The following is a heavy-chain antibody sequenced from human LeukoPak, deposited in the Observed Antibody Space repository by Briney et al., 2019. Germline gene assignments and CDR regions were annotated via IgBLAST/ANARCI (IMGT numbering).Heavy chain of an antibody. Sequence: PGGSLRLSCAASGFTFSSYWMSWVRQAPGKGLEWVANIKQDGSEKYYVDSVKGRFTISRDNAKNSLYLQMNSLRAEDTAVYYCARGYDSWSGYYTFGYWGQGTLVTVSS. CDR1: GFTFSSYW. D-gene: IGHD3-3*01. J-gene: IGHJ4*02. CDR3: ARGYDSWSGYYTFGY. V-gene: IGHV3-7*01. CDR2: IKQDGSEK.